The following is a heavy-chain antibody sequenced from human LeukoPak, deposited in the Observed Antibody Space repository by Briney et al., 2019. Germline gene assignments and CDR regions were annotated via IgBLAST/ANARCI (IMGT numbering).Heavy chain of an antibody. CDR3: ARSLTGHYFDY. V-gene: IGHV3-7*01. Sequence: GASLRLSCAASGFTFSSDWMSWVRQAPRKGLDWVANIKQDGSEKTYVDPVKGRCTISRDNAKNTLYLQMNSLGADGTAVEYCARSLTGHYFDYWGX. J-gene: IGHJ4*02. D-gene: IGHD4/OR15-4a*01. CDR1: GFTFSSDW. CDR2: IKQDGSEK.